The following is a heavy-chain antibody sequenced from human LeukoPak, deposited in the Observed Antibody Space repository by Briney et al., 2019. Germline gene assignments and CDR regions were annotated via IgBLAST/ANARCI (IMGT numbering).Heavy chain of an antibody. CDR1: GYTFTSYG. J-gene: IGHJ4*02. D-gene: IGHD5-24*01. V-gene: IGHV1-18*01. Sequence: ASVKVSCKASGYTFTSYGISWVRQAPGQGLEWVGWINPYNGDTNFAQKLQGRVTMTTDPSTSTAYMELRSLRSDDTAVYYCARDQRDGYNAYSYWGQGTLVTVSS. CDR2: INPYNGDT. CDR3: ARDQRDGYNAYSY.